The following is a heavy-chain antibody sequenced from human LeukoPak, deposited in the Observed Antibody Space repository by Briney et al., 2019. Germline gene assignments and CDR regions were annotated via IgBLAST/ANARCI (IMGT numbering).Heavy chain of an antibody. CDR3: ERRTCFCSSSSSPGGYYYYGMDV. CDR1: GGSFSGYY. CDR2: INHSGST. J-gene: IGHJ6*02. Sequence: SETLSLTCAVYGGSFSGYYWSWIRQPPGKGLEWIGEINHSGSTNYNPSLKSRVTISVDTSKNQFSLKLSSVTAADTAVYYCERRTCFCSSSSSPGGYYYYGMDVWGQGTTVTVSS. D-gene: IGHD6-6*01. V-gene: IGHV4-34*01.